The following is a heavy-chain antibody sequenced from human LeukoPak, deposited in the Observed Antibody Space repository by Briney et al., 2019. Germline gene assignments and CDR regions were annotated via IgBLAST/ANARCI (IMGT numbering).Heavy chain of an antibody. CDR2: THYSGST. V-gene: IGHV4-59*08. Sequence: SETLSLTCTVSGGSISSYHWSWIRQPPGKGLEWIGYTHYSGSTNYNPSLKSRVTISVDTSKNQFSLRLSSVTSADTAVYYCARYRADCSGGSCYPYFDYWGQGTLVTVSS. J-gene: IGHJ4*02. D-gene: IGHD2-15*01. CDR1: GGSISSYH. CDR3: ARYRADCSGGSCYPYFDY.